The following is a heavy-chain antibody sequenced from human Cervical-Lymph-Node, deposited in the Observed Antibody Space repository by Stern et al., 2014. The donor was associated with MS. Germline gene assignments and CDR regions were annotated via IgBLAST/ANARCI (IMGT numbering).Heavy chain of an antibody. CDR3: ARTYVRAFDY. J-gene: IGHJ4*02. D-gene: IGHD3-16*01. Sequence: VKLLESGSEVKKPGASVKVSCKASGYTFTNYGITWVRQAPGRGLEWMGWISAYNGDTNYAQNLQGRVTMTTDTSMTTAYMELRSLRSDDTAVYYCARTYVRAFDYWGQGSLVTVSS. CDR1: GYTFTNYG. CDR2: ISAYNGDT. V-gene: IGHV1-18*01.